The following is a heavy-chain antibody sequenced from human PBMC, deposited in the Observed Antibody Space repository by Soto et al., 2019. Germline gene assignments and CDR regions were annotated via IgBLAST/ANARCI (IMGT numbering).Heavy chain of an antibody. Sequence: SETLPLTCAVYGASFSGYYWSWIRQPPGKGLEWIGEIHPSGSTNYNPSLLSRVTTSLDTSKNQFSLNLSSVTAADTAIYYCARGMDSAKTGYWGQGTLVTVS. CDR3: ARGMDSAKTGY. CDR1: GASFSGYY. V-gene: IGHV4-34*01. D-gene: IGHD2-15*01. CDR2: IHPSGST. J-gene: IGHJ4*02.